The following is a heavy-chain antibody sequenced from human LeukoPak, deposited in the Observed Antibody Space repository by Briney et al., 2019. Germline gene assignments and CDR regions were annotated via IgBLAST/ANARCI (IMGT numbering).Heavy chain of an antibody. CDR1: GFIFSNYY. J-gene: IGHJ4*02. V-gene: IGHV3-11*04. CDR3: ARTTFYHDSGSPRPTYYFDY. Sequence: GGSLRLSCAASGFIFSNYYMTWIRQAPGKGLEWVSYISNSGTTIHYADSVKGRFTISRDNAKNSLYLQMNSLRAEDTAVYYCARTTFYHDSGSPRPTYYFDYWGQGTLVTVSS. D-gene: IGHD3-10*01. CDR2: ISNSGTTI.